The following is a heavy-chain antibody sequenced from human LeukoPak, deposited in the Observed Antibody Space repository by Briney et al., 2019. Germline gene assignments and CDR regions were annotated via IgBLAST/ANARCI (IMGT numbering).Heavy chain of an antibody. CDR3: ARVHHVWYYYDSSGYRDAFDI. CDR1: GGSIHSYY. CDR2: IYYSGST. J-gene: IGHJ3*02. Sequence: SETLSLTCTASGGSIHSYYWSWIRQPPGKGLEWIGFIYYSGSTNYNPSLKSRVTISVDTSKNQFSLKLSSVTAADTAVYYCARVHHVWYYYDSSGYRDAFDIWGQGTMVTVSS. V-gene: IGHV4-59*12. D-gene: IGHD3-22*01.